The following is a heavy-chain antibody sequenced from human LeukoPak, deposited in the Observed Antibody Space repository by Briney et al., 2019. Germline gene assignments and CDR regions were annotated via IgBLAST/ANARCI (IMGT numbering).Heavy chain of an antibody. D-gene: IGHD2-2*01. CDR2: IYYSGST. V-gene: IGHV4-31*03. CDR3: ARSDGSTLDP. J-gene: IGHJ5*02. Sequence: SQTLSLTCTVSGGSISSGGYYWSWIRQPPGKGLEWIGYIYYSGSTYYNPSLKSRVNISVDTSKNQFSLKLSSVTAADTAVYYCARSDGSTLDPWGQGPLVTVSS. CDR1: GGSISSGGYY.